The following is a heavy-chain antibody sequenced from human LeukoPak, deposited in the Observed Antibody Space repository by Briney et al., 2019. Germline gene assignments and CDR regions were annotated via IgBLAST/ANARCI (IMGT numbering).Heavy chain of an antibody. CDR2: INTNTGNP. V-gene: IGHV7-4-1*02. CDR3: ARVPNSSGWLTYYYYYGMDV. Sequence: GASVKVSCKASGYTFTSYAMKWVRQAPGQGLEWMWWINTNTGNPTYAQGFTGRFVFSLDNSVSTAYLQISSLKAEDTAVYYCARVPNSSGWLTYYYYYGMDVWGQGTTVTVSS. J-gene: IGHJ6*02. CDR1: GYTFTSYA. D-gene: IGHD6-19*01.